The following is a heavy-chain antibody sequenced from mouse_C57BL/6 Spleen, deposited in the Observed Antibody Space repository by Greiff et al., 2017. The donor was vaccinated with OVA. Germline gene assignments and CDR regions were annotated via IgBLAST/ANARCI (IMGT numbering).Heavy chain of an antibody. V-gene: IGHV1-54*01. J-gene: IGHJ4*01. D-gene: IGHD1-1*01. Sequence: QVQLQQSGAELVRPGTSVKVSCKASGYAFTNYLIEWVKQRPGQGLEWIGVINPGSGGTNYNEKFKGKATLTADKSSSTAYMQLSSLTSEDSAVYFCARYYEEAMDYWGQGTSVTVSS. CDR2: INPGSGGT. CDR1: GYAFTNYL. CDR3: ARYYEEAMDY.